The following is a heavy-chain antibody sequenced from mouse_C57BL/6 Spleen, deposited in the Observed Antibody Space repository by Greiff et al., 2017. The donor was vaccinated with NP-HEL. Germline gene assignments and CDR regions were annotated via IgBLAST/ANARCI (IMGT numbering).Heavy chain of an antibody. J-gene: IGHJ3*01. CDR2: ISNGGGST. Sequence: EVKLVESGGGLVQPGGSLKLSCAASGFTFSDYYMYWVRQTPEKRLEWVAYISNGGGSTYYPDTLKGRFTFSRDNAKNTLYLQMSRLTSEDTAMYYCARGDPPGEPYWGQGTLVTVSA. D-gene: IGHD2-13*01. V-gene: IGHV5-12*01. CDR1: GFTFSDYY. CDR3: ARGDPPGEPY.